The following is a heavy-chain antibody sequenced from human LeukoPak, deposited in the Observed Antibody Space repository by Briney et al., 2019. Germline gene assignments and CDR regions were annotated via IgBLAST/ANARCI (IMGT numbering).Heavy chain of an antibody. CDR1: GFTFSNYW. CDR2: IKQDGSAK. Sequence: QSGGSLRLSCAASGFTFSNYWMSWVRLAPGKGLEWVANIKQDGSAKFYVDSVKGRFTISRDNAKNSLYLQMNSLRAEDTAVYYCARMKNFDYWGQGTLVTVSS. J-gene: IGHJ4*02. V-gene: IGHV3-7*01. CDR3: ARMKNFDY.